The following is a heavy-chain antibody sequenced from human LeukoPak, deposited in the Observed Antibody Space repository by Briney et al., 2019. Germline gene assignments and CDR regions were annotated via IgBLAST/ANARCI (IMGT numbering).Heavy chain of an antibody. Sequence: GGSLRLSCAASGFSVSTNYMSWVRQAPGKSLEWVAVIYNSGTTKYADSVKGRFTIARDSSENTLYLQMNSLRAEDTAVYYCATPEYCSSTSCSFDYWGQGTLVTVSS. D-gene: IGHD2-2*01. CDR2: IYNSGTT. CDR1: GFSVSTNY. J-gene: IGHJ4*02. V-gene: IGHV3-53*01. CDR3: ATPEYCSSTSCSFDY.